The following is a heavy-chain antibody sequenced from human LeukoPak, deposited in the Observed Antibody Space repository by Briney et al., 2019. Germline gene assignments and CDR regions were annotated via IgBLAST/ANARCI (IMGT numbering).Heavy chain of an antibody. CDR1: VYTFTGYY. CDR3: ARMDWDSGSYYWFNP. CDR2: IKPNSGGT. D-gene: IGHD1-26*01. Sequence: ASVKVSCIAPVYTFTGYYSRSVRQAPGQGLEWMGWIKPNSGGTNYAPKFQGRVTMTRDTSISTAYMELSRLRSDDTAVYYCARMDWDSGSYYWFNPWVQGTLVTVSS. V-gene: IGHV1-2*02. J-gene: IGHJ5*02.